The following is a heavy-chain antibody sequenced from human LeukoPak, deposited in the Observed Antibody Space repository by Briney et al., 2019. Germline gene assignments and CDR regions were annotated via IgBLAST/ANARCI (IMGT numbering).Heavy chain of an antibody. D-gene: IGHD3-3*01. V-gene: IGHV4-39*07. J-gene: IGHJ4*02. CDR1: GASMTSGVYF. CDR2: IYNSGTT. CDR3: ARSYDFWSGYFDY. Sequence: SETLSLSCTVSGASMTSGVYFWGWIRQPPGKALEWIGNIYNSGTTYYNSSVKSRVTISVDTSRNQFSLKLTSVTAADTAVYYCARSYDFWSGYFDYWGQGALVTVSS.